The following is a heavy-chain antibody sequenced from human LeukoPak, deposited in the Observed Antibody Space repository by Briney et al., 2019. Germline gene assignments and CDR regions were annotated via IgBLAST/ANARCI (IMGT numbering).Heavy chain of an antibody. CDR3: AKDPILYDSSGYYNPYFDY. V-gene: IGHV3-30*18. D-gene: IGHD3-22*01. CDR1: GFTFSSYG. CDR2: ISYDGSNK. Sequence: GGSLRLSCAASGFTFSSYGMHWVRQAPDKGLEWVTFISYDGSNKYYADSVKGRFTISRDNSKNTLYLQMSSLRAEDTAVYYCAKDPILYDSSGYYNPYFDYWGQGTLVTVSS. J-gene: IGHJ4*02.